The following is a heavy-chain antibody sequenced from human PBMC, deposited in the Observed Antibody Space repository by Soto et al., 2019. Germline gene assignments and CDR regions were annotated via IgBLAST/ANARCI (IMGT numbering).Heavy chain of an antibody. Sequence: GESRKISCXGSGYSFTSYLISWVRQMPGKGLEWMGIIYPDDSDTRYSPSFQGQVTISADKSISTAYLQWSSLKASDTAMYYCARVVGRYGKYVAYWGQGTLVTVSS. J-gene: IGHJ4*02. V-gene: IGHV5-51*01. CDR3: ARVVGRYGKYVAY. CDR1: GYSFTSYL. CDR2: IYPDDSDT. D-gene: IGHD6-19*01.